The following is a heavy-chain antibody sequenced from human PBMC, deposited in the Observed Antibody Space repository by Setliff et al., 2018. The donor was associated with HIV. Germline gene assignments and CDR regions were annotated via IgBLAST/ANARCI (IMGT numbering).Heavy chain of an antibody. CDR1: GGPSSGY. J-gene: IGHJ4*02. Sequence: PSETLSLTCAVYGGPSSGYWSWVRQSPGKGLEWIGEISHSGSTNYNLSLESRAAISADTSKKQFSLKLTSVTAADTGIYYCVASSSWSCRLNYWGQGTQVTVS. V-gene: IGHV4-34*01. CDR3: VASSSWSCRLNY. CDR2: ISHSGST. D-gene: IGHD6-13*01.